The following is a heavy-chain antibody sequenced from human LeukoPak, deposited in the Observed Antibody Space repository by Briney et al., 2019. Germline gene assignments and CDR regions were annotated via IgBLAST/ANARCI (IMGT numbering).Heavy chain of an antibody. J-gene: IGHJ4*02. CDR2: ISSGGDRT. V-gene: IGHV3-23*01. CDR3: ESQTYSGSDKYYFDY. Sequence: GGSLRLSCATSGFTFSSYAMSWVRQAPGKGLEWVSIISSGGDRTYYGDSVKGRFTVSRDNSKNTLYLQMKSLRAEDTAIYFCESQTYSGSDKYYFDYWGQGTLVTVSS. D-gene: IGHD1-26*01. CDR1: GFTFSSYA.